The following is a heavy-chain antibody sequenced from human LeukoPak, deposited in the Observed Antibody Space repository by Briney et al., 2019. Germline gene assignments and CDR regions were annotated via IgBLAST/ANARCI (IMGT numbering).Heavy chain of an antibody. CDR2: ISCNSVTI. CDR3: AKDIMGELPGHFDY. D-gene: IGHD1-26*01. CDR1: GFTFDDYA. Sequence: GGSLRLSCAASGFTFDDYAMHWVRHAPGKGLEWVSGISCNSVTIGYADSVKGRFTISRDNAKKYLFLQMNSLRAEDTALYYCAKDIMGELPGHFDYWGQGTLVTVSS. V-gene: IGHV3-9*01. J-gene: IGHJ4*02.